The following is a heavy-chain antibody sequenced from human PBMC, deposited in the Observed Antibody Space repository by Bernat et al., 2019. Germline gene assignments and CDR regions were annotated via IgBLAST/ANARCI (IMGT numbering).Heavy chain of an antibody. D-gene: IGHD2-8*01. CDR1: GFTFSSYW. Sequence: EVQLVESGGGLVQPGGSLRLSCAGSGFTFSSYWMTWVRQAPGKGLEWVASIDQDGSEKQYVDSVKGRFTISRDNTKNSLYLQMNSLRVEDTAVFYCAKRPGCQIGMDVRGQGTTVTVSS. CDR2: IDQDGSEK. CDR3: AKRPGCQIGMDV. J-gene: IGHJ6*02. V-gene: IGHV3-7*01.